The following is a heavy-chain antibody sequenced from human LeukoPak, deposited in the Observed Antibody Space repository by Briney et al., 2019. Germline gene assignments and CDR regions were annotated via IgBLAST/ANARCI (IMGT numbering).Heavy chain of an antibody. D-gene: IGHD4-17*01. CDR3: ARGTMTTVTYYFDY. V-gene: IGHV4-34*01. CDR2: INHSGST. J-gene: IGHJ4*02. Sequence: SETLSLTCAVYGGSFSDYYWSWIRQPPGKGLEWIGEINHSGSTNYNPSLKSRVTISVDTSKNQFSLKLSSVTAADTAVYYCARGTMTTVTYYFDYWGQGTLVTVSS. CDR1: GGSFSDYY.